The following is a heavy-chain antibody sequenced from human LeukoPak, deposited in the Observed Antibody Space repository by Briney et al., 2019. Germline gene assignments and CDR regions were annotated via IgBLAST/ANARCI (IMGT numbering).Heavy chain of an antibody. J-gene: IGHJ5*02. CDR3: AGYCSSTSCRRSWFDP. Sequence: ASVKVSCKASGYTFTSYAMHWVRQAPGQRLEWMGWINAGNGNTKYSQKFQGRVTITRDTSVSTAYMELSSLRSEDTAVYYCAGYCSSTSCRRSWFDPWGQGTLVTVSS. V-gene: IGHV1-3*01. D-gene: IGHD2-2*01. CDR1: GYTFTSYA. CDR2: INAGNGNT.